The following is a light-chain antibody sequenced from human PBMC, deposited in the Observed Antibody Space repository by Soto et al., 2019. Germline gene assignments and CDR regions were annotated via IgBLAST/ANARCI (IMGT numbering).Light chain of an antibody. Sequence: QSVLTQPPSASGTPEQRVTISCSGSSSNIGSNYVYWYQQLPGTAPKLLIYRNNQRPSGVPDRFSGSKSGTSASLAISGLRSEDEADYYCAAWDDSLSAHYVFGTGTKLTVL. CDR3: AAWDDSLSAHYV. V-gene: IGLV1-47*01. CDR2: RNN. J-gene: IGLJ1*01. CDR1: SSNIGSNY.